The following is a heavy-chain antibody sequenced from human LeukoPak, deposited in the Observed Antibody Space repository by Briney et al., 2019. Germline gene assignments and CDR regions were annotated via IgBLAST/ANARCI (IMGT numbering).Heavy chain of an antibody. Sequence: VASVKVSCKASGGTFSSYAISWVRQAPGQGLEWMGRIIPILGIANYAQKFQGRVTITADKSTSTAYMELSSLRSEDTAVYYCAREVDYYDSSGYSQTFDYWGQGTLVTVSS. D-gene: IGHD3-22*01. CDR3: AREVDYYDSSGYSQTFDY. J-gene: IGHJ4*02. V-gene: IGHV1-69*04. CDR1: GGTFSSYA. CDR2: IIPILGIA.